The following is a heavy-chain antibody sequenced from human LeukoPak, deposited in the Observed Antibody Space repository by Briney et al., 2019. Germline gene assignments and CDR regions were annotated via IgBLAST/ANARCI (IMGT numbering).Heavy chain of an antibody. Sequence: PSETLSLTCAVYGGSFSGYNWSWIRQPLGKGLEWIGEINHSGSTNYNPSLKSRVTISVDTSKNQFSLKLSSVTAADTAVYYCARRSSYYYDYDYWGQGTLVTVSS. CDR3: ARRSSYYYDYDY. CDR2: INHSGST. D-gene: IGHD3-10*01. CDR1: GGSFSGYN. V-gene: IGHV4-34*01. J-gene: IGHJ4*02.